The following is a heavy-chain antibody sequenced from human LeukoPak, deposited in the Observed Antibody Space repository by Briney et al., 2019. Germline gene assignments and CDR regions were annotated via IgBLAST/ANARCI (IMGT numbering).Heavy chain of an antibody. CDR1: GFTFSSYS. CDR2: ISSSSSYI. D-gene: IGHD6-19*01. V-gene: IGHV3-21*01. CDR3: ARESSGGDYYYYGMDV. Sequence: GGSLRLSYAASGFTFSSYSMNWVRQAPGKGLEWVSIISSSSSYIYYADSVKGRFTISRDNAKNSLYLQMNSLRAEDTAVYYCARESSGGDYYYYGMDVWGQGTTVTVSS. J-gene: IGHJ6*02.